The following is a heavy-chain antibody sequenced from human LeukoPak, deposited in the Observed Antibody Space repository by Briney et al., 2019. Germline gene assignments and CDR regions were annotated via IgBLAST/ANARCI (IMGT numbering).Heavy chain of an antibody. J-gene: IGHJ4*02. CDR3: AKGIRAAAAGPLDY. Sequence: QAGGSLRLSCAASGFTFSSYAMSWVRQAPGKGLEWVSAISGSGGSTYYADSVKGRFTISRDNSKNTLYLQMNSLRAEDTAVYYCAKGIRAAAAGPLDYWGQGTLVTVSS. V-gene: IGHV3-23*01. CDR2: ISGSGGST. CDR1: GFTFSSYA. D-gene: IGHD6-13*01.